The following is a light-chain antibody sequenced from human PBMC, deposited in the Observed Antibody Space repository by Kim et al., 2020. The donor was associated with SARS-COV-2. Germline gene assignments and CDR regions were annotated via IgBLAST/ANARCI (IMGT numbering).Light chain of an antibody. V-gene: IGKV3-20*01. CDR3: QQYGSSSIT. J-gene: IGKJ5*01. CDR1: QSVSSSY. Sequence: PGERATLSCRASQSVSSSYLAWYQQNPGQAPRLLIYGASSRATGIPDRFSGSGSGTDFTLTISRLEPEDFAVYYCQQYGSSSITFGQGTRLEIK. CDR2: GAS.